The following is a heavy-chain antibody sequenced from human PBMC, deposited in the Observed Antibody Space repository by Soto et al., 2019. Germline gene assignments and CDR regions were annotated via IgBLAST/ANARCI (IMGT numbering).Heavy chain of an antibody. CDR1: GFSFSSYV. D-gene: IGHD5-12*01. V-gene: IGHV3-23*01. CDR3: AKVRLGGNSGYDSAFDI. J-gene: IGHJ3*02. CDR2: ISGRGSDT. Sequence: EVQLLESGGGLVQPGGSLRLSCTASGFSFSSYVMSWVRQAPGKGLEWVSGISGRGSDTYYTDSVKGRFTISRDNSKNTLYLEMNSLRVEDTAVYYCAKVRLGGNSGYDSAFDIWGQGTMVTVSS.